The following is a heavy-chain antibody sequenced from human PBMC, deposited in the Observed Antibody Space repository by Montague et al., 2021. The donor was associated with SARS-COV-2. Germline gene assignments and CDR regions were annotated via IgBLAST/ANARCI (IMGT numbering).Heavy chain of an antibody. Sequence: SETLSLTCTVSGGSVNSGSYSWDWIRQPPGKGLEWIGSIHYSGSTSYNPSLKSRVTISIDTSKNHFSLRVNSVTAADSAVYFCARRPGASYYVFWSGGFDIWGQRKKGTGS. J-gene: IGHJ3*02. CDR1: GGSVNSGSYS. CDR3: ARRPGASYYVFWSGGFDI. V-gene: IGHV4-39*01. D-gene: IGHD3-3*01. CDR2: IHYSGST.